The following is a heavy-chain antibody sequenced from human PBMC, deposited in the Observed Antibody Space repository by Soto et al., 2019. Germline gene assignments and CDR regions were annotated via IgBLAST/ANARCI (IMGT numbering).Heavy chain of an antibody. Sequence: SETLSLTCTVSGGSISSYYWSWIRQPPGKGLEWIGYIYYSGSTNYNPSLKSRVTIPVDTSKNQFSLKLSSVTAADTAVYYCARGITIFGVATKGYYYMDVWGKGTTVTVSS. CDR3: ARGITIFGVATKGYYYMDV. J-gene: IGHJ6*03. CDR1: GGSISSYY. CDR2: IYYSGST. V-gene: IGHV4-59*01. D-gene: IGHD3-3*01.